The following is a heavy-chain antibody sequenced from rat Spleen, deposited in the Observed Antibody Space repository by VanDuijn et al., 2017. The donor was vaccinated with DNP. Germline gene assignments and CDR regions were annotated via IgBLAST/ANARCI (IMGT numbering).Heavy chain of an antibody. D-gene: IGHD1-4*01. Sequence: EVQLVESGGGLVQPGRSLKLSCAASGFTFSDSYMAWVRQAPTKGLEWLSYISHDGGRTYNGDSVKGRFTISRDIAKNTLSLQMNSLRFEDTATYYCTRHVLPLRVWDYWGQGVMVTVSS. CDR2: ISHDGGRT. J-gene: IGHJ2*01. CDR3: TRHVLPLRVWDY. V-gene: IGHV5-22*01. CDR1: GFTFSDSY.